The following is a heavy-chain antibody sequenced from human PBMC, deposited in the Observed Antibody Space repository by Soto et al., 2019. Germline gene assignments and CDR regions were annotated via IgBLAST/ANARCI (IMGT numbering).Heavy chain of an antibody. CDR2: IRVSDGSE. V-gene: IGHV3-23*01. Sequence: GGSQPISGEASGLTFTKYASSLVRQTQGKGLERVCTIRVSDGSEKYADFVEGRFTISRDTSKNTLSLQMNSLRAEDKAVYYCAGDYIRLNSLNSNYYSFGMEVWGQGTTVTVSS. CDR1: GLTFTKYA. D-gene: IGHD4-17*01. J-gene: IGHJ6*02. CDR3: AGDYIRLNSLNSNYYSFGMEV.